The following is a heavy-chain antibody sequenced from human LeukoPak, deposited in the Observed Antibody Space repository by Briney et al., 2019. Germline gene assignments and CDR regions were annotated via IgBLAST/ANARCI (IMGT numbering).Heavy chain of an antibody. CDR2: IWYEGRNK. J-gene: IGHJ6*02. CDR1: GFTFTNYW. D-gene: IGHD6-6*01. V-gene: IGHV3-33*08. CDR3: ARDKEGPYRSSDYYYYGMDV. Sequence: GGSLRLSCAASGFTFTNYWMSWVRQAPGKGLEWVAVIWYEGRNKYYADSVKGRFTISRDNSKNTLYLQMSSLRVEDTAVYYCARDKEGPYRSSDYYYYGMDVWGQGTTVTVSS.